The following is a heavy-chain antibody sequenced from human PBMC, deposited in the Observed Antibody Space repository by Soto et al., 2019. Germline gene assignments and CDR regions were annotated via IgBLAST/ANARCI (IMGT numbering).Heavy chain of an antibody. J-gene: IGHJ4*02. Sequence: GSLRLSCAASGFIFKMYWMHWVRQSPGKGLVWISRIYNDGTYSDYADSVRGRFTISRDNAKKSVYLQMNSLRVEDTAIYYCARTWIRFGPNDYWGQGAPVTVSS. CDR2: IYNDGTYS. CDR1: GFIFKMYW. CDR3: ARTWIRFGPNDY. D-gene: IGHD3-16*01. V-gene: IGHV3-74*01.